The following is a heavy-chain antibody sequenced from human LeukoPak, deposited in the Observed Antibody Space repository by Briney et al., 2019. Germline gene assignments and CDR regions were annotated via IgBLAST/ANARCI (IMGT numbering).Heavy chain of an antibody. J-gene: IGHJ4*02. D-gene: IGHD3-22*01. CDR1: GFTFSSYG. Sequence: PGGSLRLSCAASGFTFSSYGMHWVRQAPGKGLEWAAFIRYDGSNKYYADSVKGRFTISRDNSKNTLYLQMNSLRAEDTAVYYCAKDFIENPYYYDSSGYPFGYWGQGTLVTVSS. CDR2: IRYDGSNK. V-gene: IGHV3-30*02. CDR3: AKDFIENPYYYDSSGYPFGY.